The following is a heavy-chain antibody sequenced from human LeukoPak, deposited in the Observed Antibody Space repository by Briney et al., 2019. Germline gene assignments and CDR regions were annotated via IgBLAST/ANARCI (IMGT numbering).Heavy chain of an antibody. CDR3: ARFHYDFWSGYYGASVSFDY. D-gene: IGHD3-3*01. V-gene: IGHV3-23*01. Sequence: GGSPRLSCAASGFTFSSYAMSWVRQAPGKGLEWVSAISGSGGSTYYADSVKGRFTISRDNSKNTLYLQMNSLRAEDTAVYYCARFHYDFWSGYYGASVSFDYWGQGTLVTVSS. J-gene: IGHJ4*02. CDR2: ISGSGGST. CDR1: GFTFSSYA.